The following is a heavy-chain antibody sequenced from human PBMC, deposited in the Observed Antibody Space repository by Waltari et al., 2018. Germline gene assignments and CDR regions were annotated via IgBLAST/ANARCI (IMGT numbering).Heavy chain of an antibody. Sequence: QVQLQESGPGLVKPSETLSLTCAVSGYSISSGYYWGWIRQPPGKGLEWIGSIYHSGRTYYNPSLKSRVTISVDTSKNQFSLKLSSVTAADTAVYYCARDPSSGYHPNYFDYWGQGTLVTVSS. CDR1: GYSISSGYY. CDR2: IYHSGRT. CDR3: ARDPSSGYHPNYFDY. V-gene: IGHV4-38-2*02. D-gene: IGHD3-22*01. J-gene: IGHJ4*02.